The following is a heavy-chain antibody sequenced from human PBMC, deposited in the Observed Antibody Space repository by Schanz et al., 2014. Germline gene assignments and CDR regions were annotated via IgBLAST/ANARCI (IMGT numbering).Heavy chain of an antibody. CDR3: AREEGWGIAAAGPKHYYYGMDV. V-gene: IGHV3-33*01. CDR1: GFAFSVYG. D-gene: IGHD6-13*01. Sequence: PGGSLRLSCAASGFAFSVYGMHWVRQAPGKGPEWVAVIWSDGSTKYYADSVKGRFTISRDRFQNTLYLRMSSLRAEDTAVYYCAREEGWGIAAAGPKHYYYGMDVWGQGTTVTVSS. CDR2: IWSDGSTK. J-gene: IGHJ6*02.